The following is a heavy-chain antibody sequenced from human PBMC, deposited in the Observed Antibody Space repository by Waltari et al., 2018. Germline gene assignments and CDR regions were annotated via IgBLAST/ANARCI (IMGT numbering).Heavy chain of an antibody. CDR3: ARDRGRGLFLDS. V-gene: IGHV4-4*02. J-gene: IGHJ4*02. CDR2: IHGSGRS. Sequence: QVQLQESGPGLVKPSGTLSVTCAVSGDSISGNSWWSWVRQSPGKGLEWIGQIHGSGRSNYNPSLESRVTVSIDTSINHFSLKVTSATAADTAVYFCARDRGRGLFLDSWGQGTLVTVSP. CDR1: GDSISGNSW. D-gene: IGHD2-15*01.